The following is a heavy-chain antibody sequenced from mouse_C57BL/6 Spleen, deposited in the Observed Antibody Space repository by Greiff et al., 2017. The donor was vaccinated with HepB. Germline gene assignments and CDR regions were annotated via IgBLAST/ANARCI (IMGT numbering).Heavy chain of an antibody. CDR3: TTGKLGVHYYAMDY. J-gene: IGHJ4*01. Sequence: VQLQQSGAELVRPGASVKLSCTASGFNIKDDYMHWVKQRPEQGLEWIGWIDPENGDTEYASKFQGKATITAYTSSNTAYLQLSSLTSEDTAVDYCTTGKLGVHYYAMDYWGQGTSVTVSS. V-gene: IGHV14-4*01. CDR1: GFNIKDDY. D-gene: IGHD4-1*01. CDR2: IDPENGDT.